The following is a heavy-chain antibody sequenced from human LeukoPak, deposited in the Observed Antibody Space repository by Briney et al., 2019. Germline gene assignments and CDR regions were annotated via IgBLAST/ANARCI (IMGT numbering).Heavy chain of an antibody. D-gene: IGHD5-18*01. V-gene: IGHV1-18*01. J-gene: IGHJ4*02. CDR3: TKEASEGSGFSYGYFHE. CDR1: GYTFISYG. CDR2: ISPYNGNT. Sequence: ASVKVSCKASGYTFISYGINWVRQAPGQGLEWMGWISPYNGNTNYPQKFQGRVTMTTDTSTSTTSMELKSLGSDDTAVYYCTKEASEGSGFSYGYFHEWGQGTLVTVSS.